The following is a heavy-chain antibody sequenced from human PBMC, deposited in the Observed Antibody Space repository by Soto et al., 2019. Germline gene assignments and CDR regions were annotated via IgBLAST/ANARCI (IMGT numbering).Heavy chain of an antibody. CDR3: ARRPEGRYSDY. V-gene: IGHV3-23*01. J-gene: IGHJ4*02. D-gene: IGHD3-10*01. CDR1: GFTFSGYA. Sequence: GSLRLSCTTSGFTFSGYAMSWVRQAPGKGLEWVSSISASGTDSNHADSVRGRLTISRDNSKNTLFLQMKNLRAEDTAIYYCARRPEGRYSDYWGQGALVTVSS. CDR2: ISASGTDS.